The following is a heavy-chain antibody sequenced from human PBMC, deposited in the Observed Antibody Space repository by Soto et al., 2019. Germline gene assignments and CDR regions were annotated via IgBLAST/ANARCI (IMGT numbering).Heavy chain of an antibody. CDR3: VHNTMRYCSGGSCDGY. D-gene: IGHD2-15*01. CDR1: GFSLSSGVS. CDR2: IYWDDDK. V-gene: IGHV2-5*02. Sequence: QITLRETGPTLVKPTQTLTLTCTFSGFSLSSGVSVGWIRQPPGKALEWLALIYWDDDKRYSPSLKDRLTITKDTATNQVVLTLTNVDPLDTATYFWVHNTMRYCSGGSCDGYWGQGTLVTVSS. J-gene: IGHJ4*02.